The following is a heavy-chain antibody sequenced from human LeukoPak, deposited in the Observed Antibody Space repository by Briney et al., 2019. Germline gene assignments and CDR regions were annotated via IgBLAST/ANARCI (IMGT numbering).Heavy chain of an antibody. CDR3: ARHGDSSSWYLTPFDY. CDR2: IDYGGST. J-gene: IGHJ4*02. D-gene: IGHD6-13*01. Sequence: SETLSLTCTVSGGSISSGSYYWGSVRQHPGKGLEWLGFIDYGGSTYYTPSVKSRFTISGDTSKNQFSLKLSSVTAADTAVYYCARHGDSSSWYLTPFDYWGQGTLVTVSS. V-gene: IGHV4-39*01. CDR1: GGSISSGSYY.